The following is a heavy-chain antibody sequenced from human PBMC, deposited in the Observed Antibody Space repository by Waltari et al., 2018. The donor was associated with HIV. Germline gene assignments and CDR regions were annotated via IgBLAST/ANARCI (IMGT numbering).Heavy chain of an antibody. CDR2: ISVSGGST. CDR3: AKDDRVGDSYYYYYGVDV. V-gene: IGHV3-23*01. Sequence: EVHLLVSGGGLVQPGGSLRLSCAASGFTFSLYAMTWVRQAPGKGLEWVSGISVSGGSTYYADSVKGRFTISRDNSKNTLYLQMNSLRAEDTAVYYCAKDDRVGDSYYYYYGVDVWGQGTTVTVSS. J-gene: IGHJ6*02. CDR1: GFTFSLYA. D-gene: IGHD1-26*01.